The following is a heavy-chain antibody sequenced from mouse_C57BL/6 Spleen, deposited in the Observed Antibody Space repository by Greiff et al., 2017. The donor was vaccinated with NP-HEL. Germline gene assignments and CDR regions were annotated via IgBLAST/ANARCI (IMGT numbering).Heavy chain of an antibody. V-gene: IGHV1-64*01. CDR2: IHPNRGSS. Sequence: QVQLQQPGAELVKPGASVKLSCKASGYTFTSYWMHWVKQRPGHGLEWIGMIHPNRGSSYYNEKFKSKATLTVDKSSSTAYMQLSSLTSEDSAVYYCARLLYYDYEHFDVWGTGTTVTVSS. CDR3: ARLLYYDYEHFDV. CDR1: GYTFTSYW. J-gene: IGHJ1*03. D-gene: IGHD2-4*01.